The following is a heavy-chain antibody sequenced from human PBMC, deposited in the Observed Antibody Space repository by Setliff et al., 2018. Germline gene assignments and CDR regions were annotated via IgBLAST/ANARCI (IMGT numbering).Heavy chain of an antibody. CDR2: VHFTGST. CDR3: ARMSGFLYMDV. CDR1: GASIRNFY. D-gene: IGHD3-3*01. J-gene: IGHJ6*03. Sequence: KPSETLSLTCNVSGASIRNFYWTWIRQPPGKGLEWIGYVHFTGSTNYNPSLKSRVTMSVDVSKSQFSLRLSSVTAADTAVYYCARMSGFLYMDVWGKGTPVTVSS. V-gene: IGHV4-59*01.